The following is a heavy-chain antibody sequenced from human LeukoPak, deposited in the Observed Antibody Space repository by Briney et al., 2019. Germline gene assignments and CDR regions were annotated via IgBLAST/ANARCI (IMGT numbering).Heavy chain of an antibody. CDR3: ARDRRLLDGQVPWFDP. CDR1: GYTFTIYA. D-gene: IGHD1-1*01. Sequence: ASVTVSCTASGYTFTIYAMHWVRQAPGQRLEWMGWINAGNGNTKYSQKFQGRVTITRDTSASTAYMELSSLRSEDTAVYYCARDRRLLDGQVPWFDPWGQGTLVTVFS. J-gene: IGHJ5*02. CDR2: INAGNGNT. V-gene: IGHV1-3*01.